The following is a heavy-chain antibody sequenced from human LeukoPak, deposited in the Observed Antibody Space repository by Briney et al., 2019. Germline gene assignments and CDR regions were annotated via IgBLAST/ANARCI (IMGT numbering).Heavy chain of an antibody. CDR3: AAHKGGYITMVRGVSVFDY. CDR2: ISGSGGST. CDR1: GFTFSSYG. V-gene: IGHV3-23*01. Sequence: GGTLRLSCAASGFTFSSYGMSWVRQAPGKGLEWVSAISGSGGSTYYADSVKGRFTISRDNPKNTLYLQMNSLRAEDTAVYYCAAHKGGYITMVRGVSVFDYWGQGTLVTVSS. J-gene: IGHJ4*02. D-gene: IGHD3-10*01.